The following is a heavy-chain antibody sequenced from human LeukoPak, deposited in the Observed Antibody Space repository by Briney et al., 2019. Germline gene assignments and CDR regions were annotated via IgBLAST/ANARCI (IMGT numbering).Heavy chain of an antibody. CDR2: INTNTENP. CDR1: GYSFTSYA. D-gene: IGHD2-15*01. V-gene: IGHV7-4-1*02. CDR3: ARPGYCSGGTCYYNFDY. Sequence: ASVKVSCKASGYSFTSYAMNWVRQAPGQGLEWMGWINTNTENPTYAQGFTGRFVFSLDTSVSTAYLQISSLKAEDTAVYYCARPGYCSGGTCYYNFDYWGQGTLVTVSS. J-gene: IGHJ4*02.